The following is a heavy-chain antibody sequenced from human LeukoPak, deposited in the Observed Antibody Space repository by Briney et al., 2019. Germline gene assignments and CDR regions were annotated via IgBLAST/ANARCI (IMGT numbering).Heavy chain of an antibody. Sequence: GGSLRLSCEGSGFTFSSHAMIWVRQAPGKGLEWVSSIGGSGDRTYYADSVKGRVTISRDNPKNTLYLEMNSLRVEDTAVYYCAKAGRAPTNFWSDYYTYFYSMDVWGQGTTVTVSS. J-gene: IGHJ6*02. V-gene: IGHV3-23*01. D-gene: IGHD3-3*01. CDR2: IGGSGDRT. CDR3: AKAGRAPTNFWSDYYTYFYSMDV. CDR1: GFTFSSHA.